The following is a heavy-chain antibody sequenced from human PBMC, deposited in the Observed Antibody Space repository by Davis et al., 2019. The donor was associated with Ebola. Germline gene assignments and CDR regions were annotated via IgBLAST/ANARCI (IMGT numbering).Heavy chain of an antibody. J-gene: IGHJ3*02. D-gene: IGHD1-26*01. CDR2: ISWNSGSI. CDR1: GFTLDDYA. CDR3: AKDRGSGLVAFDI. V-gene: IGHV3-9*01. Sequence: SLMISCAASGFTLDDYAMHWVRQAPGKGLEWVSGISWNSGSIGYADSVKGRFTISRDNAKNSLYLQMNSLRAEDTAVYYCAKDRGSGLVAFDIWGQGTMVTVSS.